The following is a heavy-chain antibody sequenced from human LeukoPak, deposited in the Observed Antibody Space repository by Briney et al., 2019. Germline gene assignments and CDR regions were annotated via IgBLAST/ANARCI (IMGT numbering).Heavy chain of an antibody. CDR3: ARQRGYNGYMDV. Sequence: GESLKISCKASGYIFTAYWIGWVRQMPGKGLEWMGIIFPGDSDTRYSPSFQGQVTISADKSISTAYLQWSNLQASDTAMFYCARQRGYNGYMDVWGKGTTVTVSS. V-gene: IGHV5-51*01. CDR1: GYIFTAYW. J-gene: IGHJ6*03. CDR2: IFPGDSDT. D-gene: IGHD5-12*01.